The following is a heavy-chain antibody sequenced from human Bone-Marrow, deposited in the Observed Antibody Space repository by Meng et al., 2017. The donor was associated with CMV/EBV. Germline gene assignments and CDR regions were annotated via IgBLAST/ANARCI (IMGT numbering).Heavy chain of an antibody. Sequence: WVRQPPGKGLEWIGTIFYTEGTYYNQPLKSRVTMSLDTSKNQLSLKLASVTAADTAVYYCVREAHFGSGSYSSWFDPWGQGILVTVSS. CDR3: VREAHFGSGSYSSWFDP. D-gene: IGHD3-10*01. CDR2: IFYTEGT. V-gene: IGHV4-39*07. J-gene: IGHJ5*02.